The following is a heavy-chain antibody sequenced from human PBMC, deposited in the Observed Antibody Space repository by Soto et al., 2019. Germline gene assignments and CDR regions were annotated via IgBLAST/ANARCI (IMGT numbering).Heavy chain of an antibody. D-gene: IGHD6-19*01. CDR1: GFTFSDYA. J-gene: IGHJ4*02. CDR3: ANGGRQWLFTSVFKY. Sequence: VQLVESGGGVVQPGRSLRLSCAASGFTFSDYAMHWVRQAPGKGLEWVAVVSHDGRNTHYADSVKGRFTISRDSSKNTVSMEMNSLRAEDTAVYYCANGGRQWLFTSVFKYWGQGALVTVSS. V-gene: IGHV3-30*18. CDR2: VSHDGRNT.